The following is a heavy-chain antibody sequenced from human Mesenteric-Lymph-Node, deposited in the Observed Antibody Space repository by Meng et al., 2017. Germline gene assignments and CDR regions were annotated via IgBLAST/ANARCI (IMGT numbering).Heavy chain of an antibody. Sequence: EGQLVETGGGLIQPGGSLRLSCAASGFTVSSSSMSWVRQAPGKGLEWVSIIYSGGGTNYADSVKGRFTISRDSSKNTLSLQMNNMRAEDTAVYYCARDVAYWGQGTLVTVSS. CDR3: ARDVAY. CDR2: IYSGGGT. V-gene: IGHV3-53*02. CDR1: GFTVSSSS. J-gene: IGHJ4*02.